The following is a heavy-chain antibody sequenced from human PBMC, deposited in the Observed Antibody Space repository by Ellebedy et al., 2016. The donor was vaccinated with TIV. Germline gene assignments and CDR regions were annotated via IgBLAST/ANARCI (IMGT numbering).Heavy chain of an antibody. Sequence: PGGSLRLSCAASGFTFSTYAMHWVRQAPGKELEWVTFIRYDGSGKYYADSVKGRFTVSRDNSKNTLTLQMNSLRPEDTAVYYCAKVLFAFGEFESPFDPWGQGTLVTV. V-gene: IGHV3-30*02. CDR3: AKVLFAFGEFESPFDP. D-gene: IGHD3-10*01. J-gene: IGHJ5*02. CDR1: GFTFSTYA. CDR2: IRYDGSGK.